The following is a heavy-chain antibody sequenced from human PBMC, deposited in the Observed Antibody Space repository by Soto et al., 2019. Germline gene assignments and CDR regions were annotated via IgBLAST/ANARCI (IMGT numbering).Heavy chain of an antibody. D-gene: IGHD1-26*01. CDR1: GFTFSTYA. CDR3: VSSPRGIAISGSDY. V-gene: IGHV3-64D*06. J-gene: IGHJ4*02. Sequence: GGSLRLSCSASGFTFSTYAMHWVRQAPGKGLEYVSAITANGGSTYYADSVKGRFTISRDNSKNTLYLQMSSLRAEDTAIYYCVSSPRGIAISGSDYWGQGALVTVSS. CDR2: ITANGGST.